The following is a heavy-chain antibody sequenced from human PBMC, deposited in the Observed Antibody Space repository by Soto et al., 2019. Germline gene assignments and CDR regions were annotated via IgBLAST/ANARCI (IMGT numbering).Heavy chain of an antibody. Sequence: GGSLRLSCAASGFTFSSYSMNWVRQAPGKGLEWVSYISSSSSTIYYADSVKGRFTISRDNAKNSLYLQMNSLIAEDTAVYYCARDEMGGHDYGDLPADYWGQGTLVTSPQ. J-gene: IGHJ4*02. D-gene: IGHD4-17*01. V-gene: IGHV3-48*01. CDR3: ARDEMGGHDYGDLPADY. CDR1: GFTFSSYS. CDR2: ISSSSSTI.